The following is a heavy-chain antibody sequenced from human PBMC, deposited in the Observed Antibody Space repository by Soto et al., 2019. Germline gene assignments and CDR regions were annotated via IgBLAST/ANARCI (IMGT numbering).Heavy chain of an antibody. CDR2: MNHSGST. V-gene: IGHV4-34*01. D-gene: IGHD3-10*01. Sequence: QVQLQKWGAGLLKPWETLSLTCAVYGVSFSGYYCSWSHQPPGKGLDWIGEMNHSGSTNYNPSLKSRITIAVDTSKNQFSLKLSSVTAADTAVYYCAREAWLSWFDPWGQGTLVTVSS. CDR3: AREAWLSWFDP. CDR1: GVSFSGYY. J-gene: IGHJ5*02.